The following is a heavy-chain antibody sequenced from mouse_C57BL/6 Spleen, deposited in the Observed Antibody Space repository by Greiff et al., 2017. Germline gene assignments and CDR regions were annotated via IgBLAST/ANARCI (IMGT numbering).Heavy chain of an antibody. D-gene: IGHD2-13*01. CDR1: GYTFTSYW. V-gene: IGHV1-59*01. Sequence: QVQLQQPGAELVRPGTSVKLSCTASGYTFTSYWMHWVKQRPGQGLEWIGVIDPSDSYNNYNQKFKGKATLTVDTASSTAYMQLSSLTSEDSAVYYCARKGSSDYGDYAMYYWGQGTSVTVSS. CDR3: ARKGSSDYGDYAMYY. J-gene: IGHJ4*01. CDR2: IDPSDSYN.